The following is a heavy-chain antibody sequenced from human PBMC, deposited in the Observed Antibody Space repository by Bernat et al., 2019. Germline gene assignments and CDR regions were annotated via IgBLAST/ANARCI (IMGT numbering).Heavy chain of an antibody. CDR1: ISTDS. CDR3: AREYDFGTAVKWFEH. J-gene: IGHJ5*02. Sequence: ISTDSWSWIRQRPGKRLEWIVYSHQRGSTNYNPSLKSRVTIPVDTSKNQFSLKLSSVTAADTGVYYCAREYDFGTAVKWFEHWG. CDR2: SHQRGST. V-gene: IGHV4-59*01. D-gene: IGHD3-3*01.